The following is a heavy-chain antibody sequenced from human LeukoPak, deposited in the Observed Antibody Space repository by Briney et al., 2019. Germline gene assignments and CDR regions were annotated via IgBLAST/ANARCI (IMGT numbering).Heavy chain of an antibody. V-gene: IGHV3-30*02. CDR2: IRHDGSNK. J-gene: IGHJ4*02. CDR1: GFIFSDYG. CDR3: ARMVGAPPGY. D-gene: IGHD1-26*01. Sequence: GGSRRLSCAASGFIFSDYGMNWVREVPGKGLEWLTFIRHDGSNKFYAESVKGRFTISRDNAKNSLYLQMNSLRAEDTAVYYCARMVGAPPGYWGQGTLVTVSS.